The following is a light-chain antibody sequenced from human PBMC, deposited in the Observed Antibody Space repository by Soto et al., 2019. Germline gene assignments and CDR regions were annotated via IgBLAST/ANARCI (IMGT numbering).Light chain of an antibody. CDR2: EVV. J-gene: IGLJ1*01. V-gene: IGLV2-8*01. CDR1: KSDIGVYDF. Sequence: QSALTQPPSASGSPGQSVTISCTGTKSDIGVYDFVSWYQHHPGNAPRLIIYEVVQRPSGVPDRFSGSTSGNTASLTVSGLQAADAADYFCTSYDGSNTYVFGSGTKLTVL. CDR3: TSYDGSNTYV.